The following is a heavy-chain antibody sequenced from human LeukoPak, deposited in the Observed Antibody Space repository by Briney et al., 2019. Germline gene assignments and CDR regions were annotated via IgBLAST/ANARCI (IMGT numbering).Heavy chain of an antibody. Sequence: PGGSLRLSCAASGFRFSSYAMSWVRQAPGKGLEWVSTISGSGGSTYYADSVKGRFTISRDNSRSMLYLQMNSLRAEDTAVYYCAKALEMIAAASFDYWGQGTLVTVSS. D-gene: IGHD6-13*01. CDR2: ISGSGGST. CDR3: AKALEMIAAASFDY. J-gene: IGHJ4*02. V-gene: IGHV3-23*01. CDR1: GFRFSSYA.